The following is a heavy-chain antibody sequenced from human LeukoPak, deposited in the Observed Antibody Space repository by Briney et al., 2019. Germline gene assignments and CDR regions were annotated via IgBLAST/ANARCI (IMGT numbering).Heavy chain of an antibody. Sequence: ASVKVSCKTSGYTFTSYGISWVRLAPGQGLEWMGWISAYNGNTNYAQKLQGRVTMTTDTSTSTAYMELRSLRSDDTAVYYCARAPGGQQLPRRDWFDPWGQGTLVTVSS. V-gene: IGHV1-18*01. CDR2: ISAYNGNT. D-gene: IGHD6-13*01. J-gene: IGHJ5*02. CDR3: ARAPGGQQLPRRDWFDP. CDR1: GYTFTSYG.